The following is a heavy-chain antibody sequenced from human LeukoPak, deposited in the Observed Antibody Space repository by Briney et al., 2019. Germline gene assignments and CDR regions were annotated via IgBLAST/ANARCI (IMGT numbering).Heavy chain of an antibody. CDR1: GGTFSSYA. CDR3: ARDLARYCSGGSCYSGSYYYYGMDV. Sequence: SVKVSCTASGGTFSSYAISWVRQAPGQGLEWMGGIIPIFGTANYAQKFQGRVTITADESTSTAYMELSSLRSEDTAVYYCARDLARYCSGGSCYSGSYYYYGMDVWGQGTTVTVSS. D-gene: IGHD2-15*01. V-gene: IGHV1-69*13. CDR2: IIPIFGTA. J-gene: IGHJ6*02.